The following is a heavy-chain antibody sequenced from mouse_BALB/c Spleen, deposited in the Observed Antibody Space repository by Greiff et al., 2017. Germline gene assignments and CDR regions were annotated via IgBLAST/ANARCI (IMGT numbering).Heavy chain of an antibody. Sequence: EVKLQESGPELVKPGASVKISCKASGYTFTDYNMHWVKQSHGKSLEWIGYIYPYNGGTGYNQKFKSKATLTVDNSSSTAYMELRSLTSEDSAVYYCASPWDYDSYYAMDYWGQGTSVTVSS. CDR2: IYPYNGGT. J-gene: IGHJ4*01. CDR1: GYTFTDYN. CDR3: ASPWDYDSYYAMDY. D-gene: IGHD2-4*01. V-gene: IGHV1S29*02.